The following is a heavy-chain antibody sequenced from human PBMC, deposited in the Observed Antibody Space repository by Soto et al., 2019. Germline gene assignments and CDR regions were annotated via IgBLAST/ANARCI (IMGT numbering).Heavy chain of an antibody. V-gene: IGHV3-7*01. CDR3: ARGYYDFWSGYYTGGAFDI. D-gene: IGHD3-3*01. J-gene: IGHJ3*02. Sequence: EVQLVESGGGLVQPGGSLRLSCAASGFTFSSYWMSWVRQAPGKGLEWVANIKQDGSEKYYLDSVKGRFTISRDNAKNSLYLQMNSLRAEDTAVYYCARGYYDFWSGYYTGGAFDIWGQGTMVTVSS. CDR2: IKQDGSEK. CDR1: GFTFSSYW.